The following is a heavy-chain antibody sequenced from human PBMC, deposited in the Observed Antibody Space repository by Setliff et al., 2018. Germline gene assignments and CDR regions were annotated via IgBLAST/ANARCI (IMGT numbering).Heavy chain of an antibody. CDR1: GGSISNYY. CDR3: ARKGISALSGAFDM. D-gene: IGHD1-26*01. Sequence: SETLSPTCTVSGGSISNYYWGWSRQPAGKGPEWIWRIYTSGSTNYNPSPKSRVTMSVDTSKNQFSLKLSSVTSADTAVYYCARKGISALSGAFDMWGQGTMVTVSS. V-gene: IGHV4-4*07. CDR2: IYTSGST. J-gene: IGHJ3*02.